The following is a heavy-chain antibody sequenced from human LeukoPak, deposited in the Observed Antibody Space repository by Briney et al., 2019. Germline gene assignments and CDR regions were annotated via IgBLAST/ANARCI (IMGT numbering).Heavy chain of an antibody. D-gene: IGHD1-26*01. CDR2: IYSGGYA. CDR3: ARRLEYSGSKGVFDY. Sequence: GGSLRLSCAASGFTVTTNYMTWVRQAPGKGLEWVSIIYSGGYADYADSVKGRFTTSRDNSKNTLDLQMNSLRAEDTAVYYCARRLEYSGSKGVFDYWGQGTLVTVSS. CDR1: GFTVTTNY. J-gene: IGHJ4*02. V-gene: IGHV3-66*01.